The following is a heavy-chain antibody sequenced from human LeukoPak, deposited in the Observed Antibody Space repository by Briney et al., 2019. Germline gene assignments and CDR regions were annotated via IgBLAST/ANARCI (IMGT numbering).Heavy chain of an antibody. CDR3: ARRVTATPTLYYGMDV. J-gene: IGHJ6*02. CDR1: GFTFDDYA. V-gene: IGHV3-9*01. CDR2: ISWNSGSI. Sequence: PGGSLRLSCAASGFTFDDYAMHWVRQAPGKGLEWVSGISWNSGSIGYADSVKGRFTISRDNAKNSLYLQMNSLRAEDTAVYYCARRVTATPTLYYGMDVWGQGTTVTVSS. D-gene: IGHD2-21*02.